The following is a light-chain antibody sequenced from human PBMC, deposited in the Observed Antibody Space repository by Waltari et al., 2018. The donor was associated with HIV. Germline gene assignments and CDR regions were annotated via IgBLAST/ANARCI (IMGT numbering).Light chain of an antibody. J-gene: IGLJ2*01. CDR3: QSYDKNDVI. CDR1: SGNIATNY. V-gene: IGLV6-57*01. CDR2: EDN. Sequence: FVLTQPPSVSESPGKTVTISCTRNSGNIATNYVQWYQQRPGSSPTTVIYEDNQRPSGVPDRFSVSSDSSSSSAALSISGRETDEEADDYCQSYDKNDVIFGGGTRLTVL.